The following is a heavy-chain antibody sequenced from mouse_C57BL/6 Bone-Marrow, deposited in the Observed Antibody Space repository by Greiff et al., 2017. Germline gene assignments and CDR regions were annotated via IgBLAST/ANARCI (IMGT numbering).Heavy chain of an antibody. V-gene: IGHV5-4*01. Sequence: EVKLMESGGGLVKPGGSLKLSCAASGFTFSSYAMSWVRQTPDKRLEWVATISDGGSYTYYPDNVKGRFTISRDNAKNNLYLQMSHLKSEDTAMYYCARDGNPGDYWGQGTTLTVSA. D-gene: IGHD2-1*01. J-gene: IGHJ2*01. CDR2: ISDGGSYT. CDR3: ARDGNPGDY. CDR1: GFTFSSYA.